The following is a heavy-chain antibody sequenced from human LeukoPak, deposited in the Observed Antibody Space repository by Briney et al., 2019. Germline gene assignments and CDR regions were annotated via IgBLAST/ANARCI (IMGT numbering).Heavy chain of an antibody. D-gene: IGHD6-19*01. CDR3: ARALYTTGWYPDYFDF. V-gene: IGHV3-7*04. CDR2: IKPDGSDQ. J-gene: IGHJ4*02. CDR1: GFTFSTYW. Sequence: GGSLRLSCAASGFTFSTYWTSWVRQTPGEGLEWLANIKPDGSDQYYVDSVRGRFTISRDNAENSLYLQMNSLRAEDTAVYYCARALYTTGWYPDYFDFWGQGTLVTVSS.